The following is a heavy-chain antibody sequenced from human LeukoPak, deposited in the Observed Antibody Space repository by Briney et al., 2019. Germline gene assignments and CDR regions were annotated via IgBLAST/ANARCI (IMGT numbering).Heavy chain of an antibody. D-gene: IGHD3-3*01. CDR1: GYTFTSYD. Sequence: ASVKVSCKASGYTFTSYDINWVRQATGQGLEWMGWMNPNSGNTGYAQKFQGRVTITRNTSISTAYMELSSLRSEDTAVYYCARAYKYYDFWSGYYALAYMDVWGKGTTVTDSS. J-gene: IGHJ6*03. V-gene: IGHV1-8*03. CDR2: MNPNSGNT. CDR3: ARAYKYYDFWSGYYALAYMDV.